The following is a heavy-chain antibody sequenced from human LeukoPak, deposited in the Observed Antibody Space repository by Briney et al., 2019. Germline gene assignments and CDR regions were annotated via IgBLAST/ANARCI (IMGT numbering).Heavy chain of an antibody. CDR2: IYSGGST. CDR3: ARSGFGEAIDY. V-gene: IGHV3-66*01. J-gene: IGHJ4*02. CDR1: GFTVSSNC. Sequence: PGGSLRLSGAASGFTVSSNCMSWVRQAPGKGLEWVSVIYSGGSTYYADSVKGRFTISRDNSKNTLYLQMNSLRAEDTAVYYCARSGFGEAIDYWGQGTLVTVSS. D-gene: IGHD3-10*01.